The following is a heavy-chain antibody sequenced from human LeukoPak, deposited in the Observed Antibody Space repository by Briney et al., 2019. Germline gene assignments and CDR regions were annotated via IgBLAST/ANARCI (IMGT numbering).Heavy chain of an antibody. D-gene: IGHD2/OR15-2a*01. V-gene: IGHV3-43*02. Sequence: GGSLRLSCAASGFTFDDYAMHWVRQAPGKGLEWVSLISGDGGSTYYADSVKGRFTISRDNSKNSLYLQMNSLRTEDTALYYYAKDLEYPGAYWGQGTLVTVSS. CDR3: AKDLEYPGAY. CDR1: GFTFDDYA. CDR2: ISGDGGST. J-gene: IGHJ4*02.